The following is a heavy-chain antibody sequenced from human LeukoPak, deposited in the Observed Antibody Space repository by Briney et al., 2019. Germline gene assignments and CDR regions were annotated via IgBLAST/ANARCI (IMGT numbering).Heavy chain of an antibody. D-gene: IGHD3-9*01. Sequence: GGSLRLSCAASGFTFNSYAIHWVRQAPGKGLEWVSAISGSGGSTYYADSVKGRFTISRDNSKNTLYLQMNSLRAEDTAVYYCAKVRSYYDILTGYTDFDYWGQGTLVTVSS. CDR3: AKVRSYYDILTGYTDFDY. J-gene: IGHJ4*02. V-gene: IGHV3-23*01. CDR1: GFTFNSYA. CDR2: ISGSGGST.